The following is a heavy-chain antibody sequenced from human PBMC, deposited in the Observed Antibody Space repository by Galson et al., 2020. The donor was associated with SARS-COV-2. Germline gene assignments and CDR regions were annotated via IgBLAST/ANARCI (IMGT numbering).Heavy chain of an antibody. D-gene: IGHD2-15*01. CDR1: GFTFDDYA. CDR2: ISWNSGSI. Sequence: GGSLRLSCAASGFTFDDYAMHWVRQAPGKGLEWVSGISWNSGSIGYADSVKGRFTISRDNAKNSLYLQMNSLRAEDTALYYCAKDIILAGGHSGIGSVYWGQGTLVTVSS. J-gene: IGHJ4*02. V-gene: IGHV3-9*01. CDR3: AKDIILAGGHSGIGSVY.